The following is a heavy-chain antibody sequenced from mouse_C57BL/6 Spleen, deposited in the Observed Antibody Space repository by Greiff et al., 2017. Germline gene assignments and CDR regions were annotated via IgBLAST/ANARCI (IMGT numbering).Heavy chain of an antibody. CDR1: GYSFTSYY. Sequence: VQLVESGPELVKPGASVKLSCKASGYSFTSYYIHWVKQRPGQGLEWIGWIYPGSGNTNYNEKFKGKATLTANTSSSPTYMQLSSLTSEDSAVYYCAPSYYYAMDYWGQGTSVTVSS. CDR2: IYPGSGNT. CDR3: APSYYYAMDY. V-gene: IGHV1-66*01. J-gene: IGHJ4*01.